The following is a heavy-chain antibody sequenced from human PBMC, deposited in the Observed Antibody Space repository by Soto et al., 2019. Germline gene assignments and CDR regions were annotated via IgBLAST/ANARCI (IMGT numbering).Heavy chain of an antibody. CDR2: INHSGST. CDR3: ARFLRAPYYDFWRGYYPSYGMDV. J-gene: IGHJ6*02. V-gene: IGHV4-34*01. CDR1: GGSFSGYY. Sequence: SYTLSLTCSVYGGSFSGYYWSWIRQPPGKGLEWIGEINHSGSTNYNPSLKSRVTISVDTSKNQFSLKLSSVTAADTAVYYCARFLRAPYYDFWRGYYPSYGMDVWGQGTTVTVSS. D-gene: IGHD3-3*01.